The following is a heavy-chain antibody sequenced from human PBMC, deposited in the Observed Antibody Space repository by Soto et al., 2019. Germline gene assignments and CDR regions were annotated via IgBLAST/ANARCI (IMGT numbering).Heavy chain of an antibody. J-gene: IGHJ6*02. D-gene: IGHD6-6*01. Sequence: PGGSLRLSCAASGFTFSSYAMSWVRQAPGKGLEWVSAISGSGGSTYYADSVKGRFTISRDNSKNTLYLQMNSLRAEDTAVYYCAKQLAARISGGMDVWGQGTTVTVSS. V-gene: IGHV3-23*01. CDR2: ISGSGGST. CDR3: AKQLAARISGGMDV. CDR1: GFTFSSYA.